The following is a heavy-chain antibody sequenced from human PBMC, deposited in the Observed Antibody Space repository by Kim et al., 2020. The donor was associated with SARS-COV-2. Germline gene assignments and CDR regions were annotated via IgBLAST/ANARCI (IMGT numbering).Heavy chain of an antibody. Sequence: ASVKVSCKASGYSYTGCVRQWGGPDTGRGLEWVGWIYSKTGEMKYTQRFQDSVTLTREPSIRTAYMELSGLGSDDTAVYYCARDFKGTANWEFDYWGQGTLVTVSS. J-gene: IGHJ4*02. D-gene: IGHD1-1*01. CDR2: IYSKTGEM. CDR1: GYSYTGCV. V-gene: IGHV1-2*02. CDR3: ARDFKGTANWEFDY.